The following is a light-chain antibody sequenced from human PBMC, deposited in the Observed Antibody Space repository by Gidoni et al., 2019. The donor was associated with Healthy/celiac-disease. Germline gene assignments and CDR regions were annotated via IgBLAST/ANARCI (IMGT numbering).Light chain of an antibody. CDR3: QQSYSTSWT. Sequence: DIQMTQSPSSLSASVGDRVTITCRASQSISSYLNWYQQKPGKAPKLLIYAAYSLQSGVPSRFSGSGSGTDFTLTISSLQPEDCATYYCQQSYSTSWTFGQGTKVEIK. V-gene: IGKV1-39*01. CDR1: QSISSY. J-gene: IGKJ1*01. CDR2: AAY.